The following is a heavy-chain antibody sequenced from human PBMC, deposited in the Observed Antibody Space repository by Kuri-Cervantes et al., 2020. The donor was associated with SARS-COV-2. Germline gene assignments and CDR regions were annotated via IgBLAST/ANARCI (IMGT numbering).Heavy chain of an antibody. D-gene: IGHD3-10*01. J-gene: IGHJ4*02. CDR2: ISSSSSYI. Sequence: ETLSLTCAASGFTFSSYSMNWVRQAPGKGLEWVSSISSSSSYIYYADSVKGRFTISRDNAKNSLYLQMSSLRAEDTAVYYCARDEGLGVRGVKGADWGQGTLVTVSS. CDR1: GFTFSSYS. CDR3: ARDEGLGVRGVKGAD. V-gene: IGHV3-21*04.